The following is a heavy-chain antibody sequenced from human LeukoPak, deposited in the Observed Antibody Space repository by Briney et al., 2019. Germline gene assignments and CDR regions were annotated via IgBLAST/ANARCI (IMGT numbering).Heavy chain of an antibody. J-gene: IGHJ4*02. CDR3: ASLEGSSTWYYFDY. CDR1: GYTFTSYW. CDR2: IYPGDSDT. V-gene: IGHV5-51*01. Sequence: GESLKISCKASGYTFTSYWIGWVRQMPGKGLEWMGIIYPGDSDTRYSPSLEGQVTISADKSINTAYLQWSRLKASDTAMYYCASLEGSSTWYYFDYWGQGTLVTVSS. D-gene: IGHD6-13*01.